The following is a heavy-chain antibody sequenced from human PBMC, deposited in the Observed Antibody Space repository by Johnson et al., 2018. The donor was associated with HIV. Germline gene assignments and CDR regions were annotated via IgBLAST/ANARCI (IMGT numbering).Heavy chain of an antibody. CDR3: ARPPGVGSVDAFDI. J-gene: IGHJ3*02. CDR2: IRYDGSNK. CDR1: GFPFRDSA. V-gene: IGHV3-33*08. Sequence: QMQLVESGGGVVQPGRSQRLSCAASGFPFRDSAMHWVRQAPGKGMEWVAFIRYDGSNKYYADSVKGRFTISRDNTKNTLYLQMNSLRAEDTAVYYCARPPGVGSVDAFDIWGQGTMVTVSS. D-gene: IGHD2-15*01.